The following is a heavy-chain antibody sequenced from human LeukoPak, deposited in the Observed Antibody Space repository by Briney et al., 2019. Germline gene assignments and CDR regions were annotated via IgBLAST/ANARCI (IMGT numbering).Heavy chain of an antibody. CDR3: ARLRGVVPAASKRFDP. CDR2: IYYSGST. CDR1: GGSICSYY. V-gene: IGHV4-59*01. J-gene: IGHJ5*02. Sequence: SETLSLTXTVSGGSICSYYWSWIRQTPGKGLEWIGYIYYSGSTNYNPSLKSRVTISVDTSKNQFSLKLSSVTAADTAVYYCARLRGVVPAASKRFDPWGQGTLVTVSS. D-gene: IGHD2-2*01.